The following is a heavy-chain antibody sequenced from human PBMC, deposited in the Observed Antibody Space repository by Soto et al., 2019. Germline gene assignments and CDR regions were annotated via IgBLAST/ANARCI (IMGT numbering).Heavy chain of an antibody. D-gene: IGHD2-2*01. CDR1: GGSFSGYY. J-gene: IGHJ6*02. V-gene: IGHV4-34*01. CDR3: AIGVPAAMYYYYGMDV. CDR2: INHSGST. Sequence: SETLSLTCAVYGGSFSGYYWSWIRQPPGKGLEWIGEINHSGSTNYNPSLKSRVTISVDTSKNQFSLKLSSVTAADTAVYYCAIGVPAAMYYYYGMDVWGQGTTVTVPS.